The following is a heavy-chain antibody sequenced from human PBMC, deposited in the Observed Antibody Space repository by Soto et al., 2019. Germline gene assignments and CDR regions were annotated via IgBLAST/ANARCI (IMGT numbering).Heavy chain of an antibody. D-gene: IGHD4-4*01. V-gene: IGHV1-69*01. J-gene: IGHJ4*02. Sequence: QVQLVQSGAEVKKPGSSVKVSCKASGGAFSSYSISWVRQAPGLGLEWMGGIIPVYDTTNYAENFKDRVTIIADESTSTVYMELSSLRSDDTAVYYCARDESSTVITPGYWGQGTLVTVSA. CDR3: ARDESSTVITPGY. CDR1: GGAFSSYS. CDR2: IIPVYDTT.